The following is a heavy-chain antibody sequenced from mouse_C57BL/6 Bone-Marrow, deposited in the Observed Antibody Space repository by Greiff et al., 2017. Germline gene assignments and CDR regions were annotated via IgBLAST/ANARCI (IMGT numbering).Heavy chain of an antibody. Sequence: VHVKQSGAELVRPGASVKLSCTASGFNIKDDYMHWVKQRPEQGLEWIGWIDPENGDTEYASKFQGKATITADTSSNTAYLQLSSLTSEDTAVYYCTTYGSSSYYYAMDYWGQGTSVTVSS. D-gene: IGHD1-1*01. CDR3: TTYGSSSYYYAMDY. V-gene: IGHV14-4*01. CDR2: IDPENGDT. J-gene: IGHJ4*01. CDR1: GFNIKDDY.